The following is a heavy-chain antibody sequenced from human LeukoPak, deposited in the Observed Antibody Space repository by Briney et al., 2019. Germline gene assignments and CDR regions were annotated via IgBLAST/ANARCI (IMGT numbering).Heavy chain of an antibody. CDR1: GGSFSGYY. J-gene: IGHJ4*02. V-gene: IGHV4-34*01. D-gene: IGHD6-19*01. Sequence: PSETLSLTCAVYGGSFSGYYWSWIRQPPGKGLEWIGEINHSGSTNYSPSLKSRVTISVDTSKNQFSLKLSSVTAADTAVYYCARGVGQQWLVIWGQGTLVTVSS. CDR3: ARGVGQQWLVI. CDR2: INHSGST.